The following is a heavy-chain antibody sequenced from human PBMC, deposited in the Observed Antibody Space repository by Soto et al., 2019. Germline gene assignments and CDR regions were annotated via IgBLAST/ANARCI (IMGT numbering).Heavy chain of an antibody. J-gene: IGHJ4*02. V-gene: IGHV1-46*01. CDR1: TYTFTTYY. Sequence: GASVKVSCKTSTYTFTTYYMHWVRQAPGHGLEWMGIINPGSGGTTYAQKFQGRVTMTRDTSTNTVYMDLSSLISDDTAVYYCATELGVYSRSAYYFDHWGQGTQVTVSS. D-gene: IGHD3-22*01. CDR3: ATELGVYSRSAYYFDH. CDR2: INPGSGGT.